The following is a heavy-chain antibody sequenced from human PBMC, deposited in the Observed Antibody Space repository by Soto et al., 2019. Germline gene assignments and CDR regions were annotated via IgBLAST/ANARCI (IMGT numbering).Heavy chain of an antibody. CDR1: GYTFTSYG. D-gene: IGHD2-2*02. CDR3: ARDHCSSASCYTAVDY. CDR2: ISAYNGDT. J-gene: IGHJ4*02. V-gene: IGHV1-18*04. Sequence: QVQLVQSGAEVKKPGASVKVSCKASGYTFTSYGISWVRQAPGQGLEWMGWISAYNGDTNYAQKLQGRVTMTTDTSTRTSYKELRSLRSDDTAVYYCARDHCSSASCYTAVDYWGQGTLVTVSS.